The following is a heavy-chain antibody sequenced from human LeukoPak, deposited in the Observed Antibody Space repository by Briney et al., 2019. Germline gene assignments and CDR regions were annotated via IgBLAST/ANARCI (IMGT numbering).Heavy chain of an antibody. D-gene: IGHD6-19*01. V-gene: IGHV3-23*01. CDR3: ARADHTKAVTGTPCDY. CDR1: GFTFSIYA. Sequence: PGGSLRLSCAASGFTFSIYAMSWVRQAPGKGLEWVSAISGSGGRTYYADSVKRRFTISRDNSKNTLYLQIISLKSESTAVYYCARADHTKAVTGTPCDYWGWGPGVIVSA. J-gene: IGHJ4*02. CDR2: ISGSGGRT.